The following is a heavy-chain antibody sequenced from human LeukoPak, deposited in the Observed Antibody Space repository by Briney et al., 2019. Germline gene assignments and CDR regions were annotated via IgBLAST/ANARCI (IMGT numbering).Heavy chain of an antibody. V-gene: IGHV3-30*04. CDR3: AGCSGGSCYGGFDP. CDR2: ISYDGREK. J-gene: IGHJ5*02. Sequence: GKSLRLSCAASGFTFSTYAMHWVRQAPGKGLEWVAFISYDGREKYYPDSVKGRFTISRDNSKNTLYLQMNSLRAEDTAVYYCAGCSGGSCYGGFDPWGQGTLVTVSS. D-gene: IGHD2-15*01. CDR1: GFTFSTYA.